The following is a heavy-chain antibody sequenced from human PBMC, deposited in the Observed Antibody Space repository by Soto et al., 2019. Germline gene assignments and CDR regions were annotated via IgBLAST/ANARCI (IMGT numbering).Heavy chain of an antibody. D-gene: IGHD5-18*01. CDR2: IKQDGSER. V-gene: IGHV3-7*01. Sequence: EVQLVESGGGLVQPGGSLRLSCAASGFTFSSHWMNWVRQAPGKGLEWVANIKQDGSERYYMGSVKGRFTISRDNAKNSLILQMNSLRGEDTAVYYWARGAYIYGDILDYWGQGALGTVSS. J-gene: IGHJ4*02. CDR3: ARGAYIYGDILDY. CDR1: GFTFSSHW.